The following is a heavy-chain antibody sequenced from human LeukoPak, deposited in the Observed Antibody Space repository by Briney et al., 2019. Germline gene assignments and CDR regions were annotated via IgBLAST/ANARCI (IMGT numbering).Heavy chain of an antibody. D-gene: IGHD2-2*01. J-gene: IGHJ6*03. CDR1: GFTFSSYW. CDR2: IKQDGSEK. V-gene: IGHV3-7*01. CDR3: ARDRSTSCCHYYYYYMDV. Sequence: GGSLRLSCAASGFTFSSYWMSWFRQAPGKGLEWVANIKQDGSEKYYVDSVKGRFTISRDNAKNSLYLQMNSLRAEDTAVYYCARDRSTSCCHYYYYYMDVWGKGTTVTVSS.